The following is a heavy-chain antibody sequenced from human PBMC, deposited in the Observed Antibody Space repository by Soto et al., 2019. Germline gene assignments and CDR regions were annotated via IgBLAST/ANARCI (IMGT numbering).Heavy chain of an antibody. CDR3: ATSEGDCGGGSCYNYFYYYGMDV. J-gene: IGHJ6*02. CDR2: LSVGNGDR. Sequence: GASVKVSCKASGDTRTDFSMHWVRQAPGQRPEWMGWLSVGNGDRKYSQKFQGRVTITRDTSARTAYMELSNLRSEDTAVYYCATSEGDCGGGSCYNYFYYYGMDVWGQGTTVTAP. V-gene: IGHV1-3*01. D-gene: IGHD2-15*01. CDR1: GDTRTDFS.